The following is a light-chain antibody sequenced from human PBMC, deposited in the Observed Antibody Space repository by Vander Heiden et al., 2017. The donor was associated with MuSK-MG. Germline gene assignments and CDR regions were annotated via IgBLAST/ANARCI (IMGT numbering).Light chain of an antibody. CDR3: SSFSSSTFFV. V-gene: IGLV2-14*03. J-gene: IGLJ1*01. CDR2: DFS. Sequence: QSALTQPASVSGSPGQSITTSCPRTSSDLGGHHYVSWYQQHPDKVHKLIIFDFSKRPAGISSRFSGTKAGNTAALTISGLQAEDEADYSCSSFSSSTFFVFGTGTKVTVL. CDR1: SSDLGGHHY.